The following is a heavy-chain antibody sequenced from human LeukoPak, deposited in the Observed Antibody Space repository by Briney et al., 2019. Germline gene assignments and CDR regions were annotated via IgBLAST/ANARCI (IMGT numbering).Heavy chain of an antibody. Sequence: ASVTDSLMSSVYTYSRNEISWVRQAPGQGVEWMGWISAYNGNTNYAQKLQGRVTMTTDTSTSTAYMGLRSLRSDETAVYYCARVVDSVEYWGQGTLVTVSS. CDR2: ISAYNGNT. CDR1: VYTYSRNE. V-gene: IGHV1-18*01. D-gene: IGHD5-24*01. CDR3: ARVVDSVEY. J-gene: IGHJ4*02.